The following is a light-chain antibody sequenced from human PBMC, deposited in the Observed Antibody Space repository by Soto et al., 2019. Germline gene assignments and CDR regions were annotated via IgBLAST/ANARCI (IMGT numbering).Light chain of an antibody. CDR3: GSWDSSLSAYV. CDR1: SSNIGGNS. CDR2: DDD. J-gene: IGLJ1*01. Sequence: QSVLTQPPSVSAAPGHMVTISCSGSSSNIGGNSVSWYQQLPGTAPKLLIYDDDKRPSGIPDRFPGSKSGTSATLGITGFQTGDEADYYCGSWDSSLSAYVFGTGTKVTVL. V-gene: IGLV1-51*01.